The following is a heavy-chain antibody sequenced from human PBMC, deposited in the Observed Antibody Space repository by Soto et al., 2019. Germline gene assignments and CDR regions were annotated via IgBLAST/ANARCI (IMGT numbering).Heavy chain of an antibody. V-gene: IGHV4-4*02. Sequence: TXETLSLTCAVSGGFTSTNNWWSWVRQPPVKGLEWIGDAYHSGSTEYNPSLKSRVSISVDKSKNQISLKLTSATAADTAVYYCARSPPSSYYGGSGTFDYWGQGTLVTVSS. CDR2: AYHSGST. J-gene: IGHJ4*02. CDR1: GGFTSTNNW. D-gene: IGHD3-10*01. CDR3: ARSPPSSYYGGSGTFDY.